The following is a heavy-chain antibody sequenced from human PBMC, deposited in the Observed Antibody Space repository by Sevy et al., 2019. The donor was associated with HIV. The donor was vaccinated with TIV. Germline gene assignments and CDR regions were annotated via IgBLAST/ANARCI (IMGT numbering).Heavy chain of an antibody. CDR3: ARDMKRITILGVVSTRGDAFDI. CDR2: IYTSGST. Sequence: SETLSLTCTVSGGSLSSYYWSWIRQPAGKGLEWIGRIYTSGSTNYNPSLKSRVTMSVDTSKNQFPLKLSSVTAVDTAVYHCARDMKRITILGVVSTRGDAFDIWGQGTMVTISS. J-gene: IGHJ3*02. CDR1: GGSLSSYY. D-gene: IGHD3-3*01. V-gene: IGHV4-4*07.